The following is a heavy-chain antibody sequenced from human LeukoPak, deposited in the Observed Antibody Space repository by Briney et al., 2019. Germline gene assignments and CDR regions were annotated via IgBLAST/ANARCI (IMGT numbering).Heavy chain of an antibody. D-gene: IGHD3-22*01. Sequence: GGSLRLSCAASGFTFSSYGMHWVRQAPGKGLEWVAVIWYDGSNKYYADSVKGRFTISRDNSKNTLYLQMNSLRAEDTAVYYCAKDLALHYYDSSGLDYWGQGTLVTVSS. CDR1: GFTFSSYG. CDR3: AKDLALHYYDSSGLDY. J-gene: IGHJ4*02. V-gene: IGHV3-30*02. CDR2: IWYDGSNK.